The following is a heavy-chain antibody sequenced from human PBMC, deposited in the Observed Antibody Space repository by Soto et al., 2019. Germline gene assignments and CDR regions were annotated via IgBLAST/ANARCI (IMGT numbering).Heavy chain of an antibody. CDR3: ARDPDSRVYYRGYYYYGMDV. CDR1: GFTFSSYA. D-gene: IGHD3-22*01. V-gene: IGHV3-30-3*01. Sequence: QVQLVESGGGAVQPGRSLRLSCAASGFTFSSYAMHWVRQAPGKGLEWVAVISYDGSNKYYADSVKGRFTISRDNSKNTLYLQMNSLRAEDTAVYYCARDPDSRVYYRGYYYYGMDVWGQGTTVTVAS. J-gene: IGHJ6*02. CDR2: ISYDGSNK.